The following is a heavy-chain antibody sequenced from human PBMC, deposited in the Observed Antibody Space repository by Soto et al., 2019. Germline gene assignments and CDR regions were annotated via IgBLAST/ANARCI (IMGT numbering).Heavy chain of an antibody. CDR3: ARDQNGSGNYYTRYFDY. J-gene: IGHJ4*02. CDR2: IYHSGST. CDR1: GGSINSRYW. D-gene: IGHD3-10*01. V-gene: IGHV4-4*02. Sequence: PSETLSLTCAVSGGSINSRYWWSWVRQSPGKGLEWIGEIYHSGSTNYNPSLKSRVTISVDKSKNQFSLNLSSVTAADTAGYYCARDQNGSGNYYTRYFDYWGQGTLVTVSS.